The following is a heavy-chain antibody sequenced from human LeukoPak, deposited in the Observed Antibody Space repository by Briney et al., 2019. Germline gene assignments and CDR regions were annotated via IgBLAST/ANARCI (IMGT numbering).Heavy chain of an antibody. CDR3: ARQWLPNGYFDY. J-gene: IGHJ4*02. D-gene: IGHD6-19*01. V-gene: IGHV1-18*01. CDR1: GGTFSSYG. Sequence: ASVKVSCKASGGTFSSYGISWVRQAPGQGLEWMGWISAYNGNTNYAQKPQGRVTMTRDTSISTAYMELSGLRSDDTAVYYCARQWLPNGYFDYWGQGTLVTVSS. CDR2: ISAYNGNT.